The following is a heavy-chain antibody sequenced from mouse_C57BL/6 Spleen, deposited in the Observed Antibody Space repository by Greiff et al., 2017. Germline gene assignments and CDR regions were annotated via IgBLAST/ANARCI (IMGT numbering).Heavy chain of an antibody. Sequence: VQLQQSGAELARPCASVKMSCKASGYTFTSYTMHWVKQRPGQGLEWIGYINPSSGYTKYNQKFKDKATLTADKSSSTAYMQLSSLTSADSAVCYCAKGGDYDGVYFDYWGQGTTLTVSS. CDR1: GYTFTSYT. D-gene: IGHD2-4*01. CDR2: INPSSGYT. J-gene: IGHJ2*01. V-gene: IGHV1-4*01. CDR3: AKGGDYDGVYFDY.